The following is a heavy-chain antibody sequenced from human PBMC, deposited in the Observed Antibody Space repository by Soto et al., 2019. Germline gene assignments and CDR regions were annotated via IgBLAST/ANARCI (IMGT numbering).Heavy chain of an antibody. CDR3: ARFKVKIDYGDAYYYYYGMDV. V-gene: IGHV1-18*01. J-gene: IGHJ6*02. D-gene: IGHD4-17*01. Sequence: ASVKVSCKTSGYTFTSYGISWVRQAPGQGLERMGRINADNGYTNYAQMFQGRVTMTRDTSTSTVYMELSSLRSEDTAVYYCARFKVKIDYGDAYYYYYGMDVWGQGTTVTVSS. CDR1: GYTFTSYG. CDR2: INADNGYT.